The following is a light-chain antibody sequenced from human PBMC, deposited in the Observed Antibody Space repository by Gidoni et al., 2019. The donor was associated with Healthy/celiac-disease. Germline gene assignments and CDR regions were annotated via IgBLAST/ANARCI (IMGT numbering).Light chain of an antibody. CDR1: QSVSSSY. CDR3: QQYGSSPIT. Sequence: IVLTQSPVTLSLSPGERATLSCRASQSVSSSYLSWYQQKPLQSPRLLTYGASSRSTGIPDRFSGSGSGTDFTILTSRLEPEDFAVYYCQQYGSSPITFGQGTRLEIK. J-gene: IGKJ5*01. CDR2: GAS. V-gene: IGKV3-20*01.